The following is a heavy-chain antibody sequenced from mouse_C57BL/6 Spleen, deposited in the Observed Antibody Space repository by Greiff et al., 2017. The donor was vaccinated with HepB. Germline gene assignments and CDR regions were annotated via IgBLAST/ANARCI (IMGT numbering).Heavy chain of an antibody. V-gene: IGHV2-5*01. CDR1: GFSLTSYG. CDR3: AKNRPLLLRGAMDY. Sequence: QVQLQQSGPGLVQPSQSLSITCTVSGFSLTSYGVHWVRQSPGKGLEWLGVIWRGGSTDYNAAFMSRLSITKDNSKSQVFFKMNSLQADDTAIYYCAKNRPLLLRGAMDYWGQGTSVTVSS. J-gene: IGHJ4*01. CDR2: IWRGGST. D-gene: IGHD1-1*01.